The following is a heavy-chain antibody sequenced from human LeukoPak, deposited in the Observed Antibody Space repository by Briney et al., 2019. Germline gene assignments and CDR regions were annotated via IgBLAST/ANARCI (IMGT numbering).Heavy chain of an antibody. V-gene: IGHV4-4*02. J-gene: IGHJ4*02. Sequence: PSGTLSDTPVRSGGSTSRSNWCSWAPQPPGKGLERIREFYQSGRTNYNPSLKRRVTISVDKSKNQFSLKLSSVTAADTAVYYCARVPIVVVVAATLPEYYFDYWGQGTLVTVSS. D-gene: IGHD2-15*01. CDR1: GGSTSRSNW. CDR2: FYQSGRT. CDR3: ARVPIVVVVAATLPEYYFDY.